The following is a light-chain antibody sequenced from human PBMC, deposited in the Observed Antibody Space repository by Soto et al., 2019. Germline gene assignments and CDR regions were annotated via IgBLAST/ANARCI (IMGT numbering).Light chain of an antibody. CDR1: QAVNTR. CDR2: LTS. V-gene: IGKV3-11*01. J-gene: IGKJ1*01. Sequence: THSHSTLSASLSDRDTLSFRSSQAVNTRLAWYQHKPGQAPRLLIYLTSNRAAGIPARFSGSGSETDFTLTISDVEPEDFAVYYCHQRQSWPRTFGQGTKVDI. CDR3: HQRQSWPRT.